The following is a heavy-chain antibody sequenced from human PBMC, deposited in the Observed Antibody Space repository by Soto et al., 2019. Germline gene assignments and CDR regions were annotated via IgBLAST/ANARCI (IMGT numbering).Heavy chain of an antibody. V-gene: IGHV4-39*01. Sequence: WETQSLTCTVSGGSISSSSYYWGWILHPPGKGLEWIGSIYYSVSTYYNPSLKSRVTISVDTSKNQFSLKLSSVTAADTAVYYCARVGRITIFGLHPYCRDVWGHGMTVT. CDR3: ARVGRITIFGLHPYCRDV. D-gene: IGHD3-3*01. CDR2: IYYSVST. J-gene: IGHJ6*02. CDR1: GGSISSSSYY.